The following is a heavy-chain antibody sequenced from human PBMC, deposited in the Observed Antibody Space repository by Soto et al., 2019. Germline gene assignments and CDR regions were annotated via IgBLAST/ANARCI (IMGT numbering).Heavy chain of an antibody. CDR1: GGSIRSGGYY. CDR2: IYYSGST. J-gene: IGHJ4*02. D-gene: IGHD3-10*01. CDR3: ARGPGTMAKIDY. V-gene: IGHV4-31*03. Sequence: SEPLSLTCTVSGGSIRSGGYYWSWIRQHPGKGLEWIGYIYYSGSTYYNPSLKSRVTISVDTSKNQFSLKLSSVTAADTAVYYCARGPGTMAKIDYWGQGTLVTVSS.